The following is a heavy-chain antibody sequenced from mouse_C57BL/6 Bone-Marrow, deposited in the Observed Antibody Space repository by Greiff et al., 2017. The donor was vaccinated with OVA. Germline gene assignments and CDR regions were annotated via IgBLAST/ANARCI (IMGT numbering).Heavy chain of an antibody. D-gene: IGHD1-1*01. V-gene: IGHV2-9-1*01. CDR3: ARNPTPGSSYPFYYAMDY. J-gene: IGHJ4*01. Sequence: VKLVESGPGLVAPSQSLSITCTVSGFSLTSYAISWVRQPPGKGLEWLGVIWTGGGTNYNSALKSRLSISKDNSKSQVFLKMNSLQTDDTARYYCARNPTPGSSYPFYYAMDYWGQGTSVTVSS. CDR2: IWTGGGT. CDR1: GFSLTSYA.